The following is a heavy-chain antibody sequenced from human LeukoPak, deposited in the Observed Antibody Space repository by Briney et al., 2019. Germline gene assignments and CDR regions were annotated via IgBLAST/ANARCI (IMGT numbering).Heavy chain of an antibody. Sequence: SETLPLTCTVSGGSISSYYWSWIRQPPGKGLEWIGYIYYSGSTNYNPSLKSRVTISVDTSKNQFSLKLSSVTAADTAVYYCARRPTDTRYGMDVWGQGTTVTVSS. CDR2: IYYSGST. J-gene: IGHJ6*02. CDR3: ARRPTDTRYGMDV. CDR1: GGSISSYY. D-gene: IGHD1-14*01. V-gene: IGHV4-59*08.